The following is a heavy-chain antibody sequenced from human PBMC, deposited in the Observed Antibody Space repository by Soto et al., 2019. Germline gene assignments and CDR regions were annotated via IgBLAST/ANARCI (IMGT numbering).Heavy chain of an antibody. J-gene: IGHJ4*02. V-gene: IGHV4-30-2*01. Sequence: QLQLQESGSGLVKPSQTLSLTCAVSGGSISSGGYSWSWIRQPPGKGLEWIGYIYHSGSTYYNPSLKGRVTLSVDTSTNQFSLKLRSVTAADTAVYSCASSQTTVTSYDYWGQGTLVTVSS. CDR1: GGSISSGGYS. CDR2: IYHSGST. CDR3: ASSQTTVTSYDY. D-gene: IGHD4-17*01.